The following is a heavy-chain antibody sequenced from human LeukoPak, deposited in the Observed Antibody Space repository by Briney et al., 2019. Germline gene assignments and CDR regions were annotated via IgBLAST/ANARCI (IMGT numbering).Heavy chain of an antibody. CDR1: GFTFSSYC. CDR3: AREWKKTGAFDH. Sequence: GGSLRLSCAASGFTFSSYCMHWVRQVPGKGLVWVSRINTDGSSTTYADSVKGRFTISRDNTENTLYLQMSSLRAEDTAVYYCAREWKKTGAFDHWGQGTLVTVSS. D-gene: IGHD1-1*01. CDR2: INTDGSST. J-gene: IGHJ4*02. V-gene: IGHV3-74*01.